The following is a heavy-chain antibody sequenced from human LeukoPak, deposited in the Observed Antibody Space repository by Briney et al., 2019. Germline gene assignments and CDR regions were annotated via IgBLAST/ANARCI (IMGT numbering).Heavy chain of an antibody. J-gene: IGHJ4*02. Sequence: PGESLKISCKGSGYSFTSYWISCVRQMPGKGLEWMGRIDPSDSYTNYSPSFQGHVTISADKSISTAYLQWSSLKASDTAMYYCARANPQQLVPDYWGQGTLVTVSS. D-gene: IGHD6-13*01. CDR3: ARANPQQLVPDY. CDR1: GYSFTSYW. CDR2: IDPSDSYT. V-gene: IGHV5-10-1*01.